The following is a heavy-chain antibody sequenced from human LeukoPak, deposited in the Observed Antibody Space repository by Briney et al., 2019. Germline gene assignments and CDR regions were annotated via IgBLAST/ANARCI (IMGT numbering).Heavy chain of an antibody. V-gene: IGHV4-59*01. Sequence: SETLSLTCTVSGGSISSYYWSWIRQPTGKGLEWIGYIYYSGSTNYNPSLKSRVTISVDTSKNQFSLKLSSVTAADTAVYYCARYYGSGSYYSYNWFDPWGQGTLVTVST. CDR2: IYYSGST. J-gene: IGHJ5*02. CDR1: GGSISSYY. CDR3: ARYYGSGSYYSYNWFDP. D-gene: IGHD3-10*01.